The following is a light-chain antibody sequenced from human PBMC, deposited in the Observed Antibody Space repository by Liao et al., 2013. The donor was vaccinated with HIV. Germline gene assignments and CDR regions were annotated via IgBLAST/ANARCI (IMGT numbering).Light chain of an antibody. CDR2: YNH. J-gene: IGLJ3*02. CDR1: DIGGVS. V-gene: IGLV3-21*04. Sequence: YALTQPPSVSVVPGETATMTCGGDDIGGVSVHWYQQKPGQAPVLVIYYNHDRPSGIPERFSGSNSGNTATLTISRVEGGDEADYYCQVWDGNSDHCVFGGGTEADRP. CDR3: QVWDGNSDHCV.